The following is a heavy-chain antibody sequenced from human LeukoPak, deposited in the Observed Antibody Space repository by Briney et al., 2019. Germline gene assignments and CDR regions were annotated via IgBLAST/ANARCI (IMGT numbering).Heavy chain of an antibody. D-gene: IGHD2-2*01. CDR1: GFTFSSYSM. Sequence: GSLRLSCAASGFTFSSYSMNWVRQAPGKGLEWIGEIYHSGSTNYNPSLKSRVTISVDKSKNQFSLKLSSVTAADTAVYYCARSPENSYCSSTSCYHINWFDPWGQGTLVTVSS. J-gene: IGHJ5*02. CDR2: IYHSGST. V-gene: IGHV4-4*02. CDR3: ARSPENSYCSSTSCYHINWFDP.